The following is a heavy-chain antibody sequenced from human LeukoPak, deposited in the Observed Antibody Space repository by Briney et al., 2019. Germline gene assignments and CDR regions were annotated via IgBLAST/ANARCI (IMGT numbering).Heavy chain of an antibody. D-gene: IGHD6-19*01. Sequence: GGSLRLSCAASGFTLSNSDMHWVRQAPGKGLVWVSRINNDGGSISYADSVKGRFTISRDNAKNTLYLQMNSLRAEDTAVYYCSRGKWLGDFDYWGQGTLVTVSS. J-gene: IGHJ4*02. V-gene: IGHV3-74*01. CDR2: INNDGGSI. CDR3: SRGKWLGDFDY. CDR1: GFTLSNSD.